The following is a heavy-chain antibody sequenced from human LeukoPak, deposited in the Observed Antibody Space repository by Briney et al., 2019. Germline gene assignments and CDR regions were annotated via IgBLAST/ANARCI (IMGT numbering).Heavy chain of an antibody. D-gene: IGHD3-10*01. J-gene: IGHJ4*02. CDR3: ARDLFYSVSGTYYNVGRVFNY. CDR2: INLNSGGT. CDR1: GYTFTGYY. Sequence: ASVKVSCKASGYTFTGYYMHWVRQAPGQGLEWMGWINLNSGGTKYAQKFEGRVTVTRDTSISTAYMELRSLRSDDTAVYYCARDLFYSVSGTYYNVGRVFNYWGQGTLVTVSS. V-gene: IGHV1-2*02.